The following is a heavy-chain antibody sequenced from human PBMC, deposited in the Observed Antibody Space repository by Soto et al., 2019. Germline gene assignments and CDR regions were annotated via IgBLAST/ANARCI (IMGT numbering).Heavy chain of an antibody. J-gene: IGHJ4*02. CDR1: GSSMTTYY. V-gene: IGHV4-59*01. CDR3: ARDLPPVDY. CDR2: IYYSGST. Sequence: SETLSLTCSVSGSSMTTYYWHWIRQAPGKGLEWIGYIYYSGSTNYNPSLKSRVTISVDTSKNQFSLKLSSVTAADTAVYYCARDLPPVDYWGQGTLVTVSS.